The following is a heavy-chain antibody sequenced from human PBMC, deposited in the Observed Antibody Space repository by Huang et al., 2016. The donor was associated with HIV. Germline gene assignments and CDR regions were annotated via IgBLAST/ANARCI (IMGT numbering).Heavy chain of an antibody. J-gene: IGHJ3*02. D-gene: IGHD1-1*01. V-gene: IGHV4-34*01. CDR3: ARERMMSWLDDHDAFDI. CDR2: INHSGRT. CDR1: GGSFSGYD. Sequence: QVQLQQWGAGLLKPSETLSLTCAVYGGSFSGYDWSWIRQSPGKGLEWIGEINHSGRTNTNPSLKSRLTRSVDTSKNQFSLKLRSVTAADTAVYYCARERMMSWLDDHDAFDIWGQGTMVTVSS.